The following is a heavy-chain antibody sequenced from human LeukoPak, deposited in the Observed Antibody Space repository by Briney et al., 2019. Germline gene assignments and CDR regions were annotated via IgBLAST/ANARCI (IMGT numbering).Heavy chain of an antibody. CDR2: FDPEDGKT. CDR1: GYTLTELS. D-gene: IGHD3-10*01. J-gene: IGHJ4*02. V-gene: IGHV1-24*01. Sequence: ASVKVSCKVSGYTLTELSMHWVRQAPGKGLEWMGGFDPEDGKTIYAQKFQGRVTMTEDTSTDTAYIKLSSLRSEDTAVYYCATSIAPRVGWGFRPRAPFDYWGQGTLVTVSS. CDR3: ATSIAPRVGWGFRPRAPFDY.